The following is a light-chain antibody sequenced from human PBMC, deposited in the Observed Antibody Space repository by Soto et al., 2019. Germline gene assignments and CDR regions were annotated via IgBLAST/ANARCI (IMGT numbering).Light chain of an antibody. Sequence: DIQMTQSPSSLSATICDGVTLTCRASQSIGTKLNWYQQRPGKAPKLLIYAVSSLQSGVSSRFSGSGSGADFTLSINSLQREDFATYYCQQTYSAPPLFGQGTKVDIK. CDR2: AVS. CDR1: QSIGTK. V-gene: IGKV1-39*01. CDR3: QQTYSAPPL. J-gene: IGKJ1*01.